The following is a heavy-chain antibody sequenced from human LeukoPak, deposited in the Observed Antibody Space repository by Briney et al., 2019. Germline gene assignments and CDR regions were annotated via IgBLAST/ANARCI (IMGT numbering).Heavy chain of an antibody. CDR2: IYKSAIT. Sequence: GGSLRLSCAASGFTVSSKYMTWVRQAPGKGLEWVSVIYKSAITYYADTVKGRFTISRDNSKNTLYLQMNSLRAEDTAVYYCARVDPFDYYDSSPLKADYWGQGTLVTVSS. D-gene: IGHD3-22*01. CDR3: ARVDPFDYYDSSPLKADY. CDR1: GFTVSSKY. V-gene: IGHV3-53*01. J-gene: IGHJ4*02.